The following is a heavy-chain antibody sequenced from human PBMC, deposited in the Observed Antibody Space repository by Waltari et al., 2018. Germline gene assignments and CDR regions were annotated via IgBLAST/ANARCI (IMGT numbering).Heavy chain of an antibody. D-gene: IGHD5-18*01. CDR3: ARDGYSYGLGTFDV. V-gene: IGHV3-74*01. CDR2: INSDGSTT. CDR1: GFTFSYYW. J-gene: IGHJ3*01. Sequence: EVQLVESGGGLVQPGGSLRLSCVASGFTFSYYWMHWVRKAPGKGLVWVSRINSDGSTTSYADSVKGRFTISRDNARNTLYLQMNSLRAEDTAVYYCARDGYSYGLGTFDVWGQGTMVTVSS.